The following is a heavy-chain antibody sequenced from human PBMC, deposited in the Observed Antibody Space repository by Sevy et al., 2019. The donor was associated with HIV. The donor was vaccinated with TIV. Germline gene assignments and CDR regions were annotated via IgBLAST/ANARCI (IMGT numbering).Heavy chain of an antibody. D-gene: IGHD3-3*01. CDR1: GFAFSNNS. CDR2: ISTSSGKK. V-gene: IGHV3-48*01. Sequence: GGSLRLSCAVSGFAFSNNSMNWVRQAPGKGLEWVSFISTSSGKKYYAESVKGRFTISRDNAKNSMFLQMNSLRVEDTAVYDCASVDSWNCYSDYWGQGTLVTVSS. J-gene: IGHJ4*02. CDR3: ASVDSWNCYSDY.